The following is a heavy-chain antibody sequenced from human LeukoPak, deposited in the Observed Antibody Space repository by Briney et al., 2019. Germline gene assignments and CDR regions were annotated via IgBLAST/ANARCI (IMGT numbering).Heavy chain of an antibody. CDR3: ARGVVAAAGRTFDF. Sequence: SETLSLTCTVSGYSISSGYYWGWIRQPPGKGLEWIGNIYHSGSTYYNPSLKSRGTISIDTSKNQFSLKLSSVTAADTAVYYCARGVVAAAGRTFDFWGQGTLVTVSS. CDR2: IYHSGST. V-gene: IGHV4-38-2*02. J-gene: IGHJ4*02. CDR1: GYSISSGYY. D-gene: IGHD6-13*01.